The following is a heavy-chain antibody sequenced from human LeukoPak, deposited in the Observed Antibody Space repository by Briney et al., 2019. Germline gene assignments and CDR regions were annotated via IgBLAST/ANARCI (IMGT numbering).Heavy chain of an antibody. J-gene: IGHJ3*02. V-gene: IGHV4-61*01. CDR2: IDYSGST. D-gene: IGHD3-10*01. CDR3: ASHMVRGPNDAFDI. CDR1: GGSVSSGSYY. Sequence: SETLSLTCTVSGGSVSSGSYYWSWIRQPPGKGLEWIGYIDYSGSTNNNPSLKSRVTISVDTSKNQFSLKLSSVTAADTAVYYCASHMVRGPNDAFDIWGQGTMVTVSS.